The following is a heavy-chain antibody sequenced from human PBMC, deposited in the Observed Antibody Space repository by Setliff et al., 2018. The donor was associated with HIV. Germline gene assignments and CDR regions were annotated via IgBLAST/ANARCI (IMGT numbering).Heavy chain of an antibody. V-gene: IGHV4-59*11. Sequence: PSEPLSLTCTVSGASISSHYWTWIRQPPGKGLEWIGSIYSSGSTNYNPSLKSRLTISLDTSENQLSLKFNSVTAADTAVYFCAREIGITKSPYWYFDLWGRGTLVTVSS. CDR1: GASISSHY. J-gene: IGHJ2*01. CDR3: AREIGITKSPYWYFDL. CDR2: IYSSGST. D-gene: IGHD2-21*01.